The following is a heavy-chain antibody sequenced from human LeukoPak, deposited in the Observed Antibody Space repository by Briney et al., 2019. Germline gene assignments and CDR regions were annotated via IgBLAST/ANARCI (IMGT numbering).Heavy chain of an antibody. CDR1: GGSISTYY. CDR3: ARRGFLDY. J-gene: IGHJ4*02. V-gene: IGHV4-59*01. CDR2: ISDSGST. Sequence: PSETLSLTCTVSGGSISTYYWSWIRQPPGKGLQWIGSISDSGSTSYNPSLKSRVTISVDTSKNQFSLKLSSVTAADTAVYYCARRGFLDYWGQGTLVTVSS.